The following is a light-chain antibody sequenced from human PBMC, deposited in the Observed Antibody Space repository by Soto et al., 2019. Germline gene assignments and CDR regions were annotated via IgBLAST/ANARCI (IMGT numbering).Light chain of an antibody. CDR2: QVT. Sequence: QSVLTQPDSVSGSPGQSITLSCTGTSSDLAIYNYVSWYQQQPGKAPKLMIYQVTNRPSGVSNRFSGSRSGNTASLTISGLQAEDEADYYCSSYTDSSNYVFGTGTKLTVL. V-gene: IGLV2-14*01. CDR1: SSDLAIYNY. CDR3: SSYTDSSNYV. J-gene: IGLJ1*01.